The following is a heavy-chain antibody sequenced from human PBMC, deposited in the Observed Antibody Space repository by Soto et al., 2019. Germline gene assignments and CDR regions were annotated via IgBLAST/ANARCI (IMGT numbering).Heavy chain of an antibody. V-gene: IGHV5-51*01. D-gene: IGHD1-7*01. Sequence: GESLKISCNGSGYSFTSYWIGLVLQMPGKGLEWMGIIYPGDSDTRYSPSFQGQVTISADKSISTAYLQWSSLKASDTAMYYCARAMGGVTGTTRWFDPWGQGTLVTVSS. CDR3: ARAMGGVTGTTRWFDP. CDR1: GYSFTSYW. J-gene: IGHJ5*02. CDR2: IYPGDSDT.